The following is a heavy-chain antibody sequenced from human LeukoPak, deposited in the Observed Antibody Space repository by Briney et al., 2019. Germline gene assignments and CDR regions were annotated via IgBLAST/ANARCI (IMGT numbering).Heavy chain of an antibody. CDR2: FYYTRGT. CDR3: ARGNGEQQLTGDY. D-gene: IGHD6-13*01. CDR1: GDSISSGDYY. J-gene: IGHJ4*02. V-gene: IGHV4-30-4*01. Sequence: PSETLSLTCSVSGDSISSGDYYWTWIRQPPVKGLEWIGYFYYTRGTDYNPSLRSRVTISVDTSKNQFSLKLTSVTAADTAVYYCARGNGEQQLTGDYWGQGTLVTVSS.